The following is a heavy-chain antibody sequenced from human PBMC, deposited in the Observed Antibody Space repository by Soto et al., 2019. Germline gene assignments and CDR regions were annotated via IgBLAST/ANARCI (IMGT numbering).Heavy chain of an antibody. Sequence: SVKVSCKASGGTFSSYAISWVRQAPGQGLEWMGGIIPIFGTANYAQKFQGRVTITADESTSTAYMELSSLRSEDTAVYYCARGGQRVDILTGPLPASYYYYGMAVWGQGTTVTVSS. CDR3: ARGGQRVDILTGPLPASYYYYGMAV. V-gene: IGHV1-69*13. CDR2: IIPIFGTA. D-gene: IGHD3-9*01. J-gene: IGHJ6*02. CDR1: GGTFSSYA.